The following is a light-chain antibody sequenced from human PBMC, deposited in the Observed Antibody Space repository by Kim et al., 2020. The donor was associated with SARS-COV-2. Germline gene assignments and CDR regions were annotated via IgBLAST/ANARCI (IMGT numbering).Light chain of an antibody. CDR2: SNN. J-gene: IGLJ3*02. Sequence: GQRVTISCSGSSSNIGSNNVNWYHHLPGTAPKRLIYSNNQRPSGVPDRFSGSKSDTSASLAISGLQSEDEADYYCAAWDDSLNGWVFGGGTQLTVL. CDR3: AAWDDSLNGWV. CDR1: SSNIGSNN. V-gene: IGLV1-44*01.